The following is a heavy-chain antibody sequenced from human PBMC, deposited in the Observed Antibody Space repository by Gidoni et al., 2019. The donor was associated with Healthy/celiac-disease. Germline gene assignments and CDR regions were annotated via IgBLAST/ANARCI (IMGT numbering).Heavy chain of an antibody. V-gene: IGHV1-46*01. CDR2: IKPSGGST. J-gene: IGHJ4*02. D-gene: IGHD6-19*01. CDR3: ARAPEPGAGGAVGDY. Sequence: QVQLVQSGAEVKKHGASVNVSCKASVYTFPRYYMHWVRQAPGKGLEWMGIIKPSGGSTSYAQKFQGRVTMNRDTSTSTVYMELSSLRSEDTAVYYCARAPEPGAGGAVGDYWGQGTLVTVSS. CDR1: VYTFPRYY.